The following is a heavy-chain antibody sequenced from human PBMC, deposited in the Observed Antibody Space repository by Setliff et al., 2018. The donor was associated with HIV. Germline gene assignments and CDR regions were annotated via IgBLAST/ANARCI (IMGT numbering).Heavy chain of an antibody. D-gene: IGHD4-17*01. J-gene: IGHJ4*02. Sequence: PGESLKISCQGFGYSFVTYWIGWVRHRPGKGLEWMGIVYPPDSQTVYSPSFQGQVIISADKSISTAYLQWSSLQASDTAMYYCARYGSNSAFDFWGQGTLVTVSS. CDR1: GYSFVTYW. CDR2: VYPPDSQT. V-gene: IGHV5-51*01. CDR3: ARYGSNSAFDF.